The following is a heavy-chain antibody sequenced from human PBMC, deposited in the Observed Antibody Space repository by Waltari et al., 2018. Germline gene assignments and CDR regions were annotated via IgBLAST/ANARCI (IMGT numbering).Heavy chain of an antibody. CDR2: MYYTGST. CDR1: NDSVKNYY. CDR3: ASGYYADFDF. V-gene: IGHV4-59*08. D-gene: IGHD3-22*01. J-gene: IGHJ4*02. Sequence: QVQLQESGPGLVKPSETLSLICSVPNDSVKNYYWSWIRQPPGKGLEWLGNMYYTGSTNYNPSLKSRLTISMDTSKNQFSLRVRSVTASDTALYYCASGYYADFDFWGQGTLVTVSS.